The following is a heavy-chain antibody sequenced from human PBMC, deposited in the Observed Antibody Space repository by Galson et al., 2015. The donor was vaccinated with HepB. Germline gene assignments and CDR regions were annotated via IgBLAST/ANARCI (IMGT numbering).Heavy chain of an antibody. D-gene: IGHD3-16*02. J-gene: IGHJ6*03. CDR1: GGSISSRNYYY. Sequence: LSLTCIVSGGSISSRNYYYWGWIRQPPGKGLEWIGSISYSGSTYYNPSLKSRVTISVDTSKNQFSLNLSSVTATDTAMYYCARHGRPSYYYYYMDVWGKGTTVTVSS. V-gene: IGHV4-39*01. CDR2: ISYSGST. CDR3: ARHGRPSYYYYYMDV.